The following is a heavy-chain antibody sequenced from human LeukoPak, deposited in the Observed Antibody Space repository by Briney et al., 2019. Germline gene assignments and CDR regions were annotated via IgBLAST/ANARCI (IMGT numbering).Heavy chain of an antibody. CDR2: FYNSGRS. D-gene: IGHD3-3*01. CDR3: ARVPIFGVPGAFDI. Sequence: PSETLSLTCTVSDDSISDYYRGWIRQPPGKVLEWIGYFYNSGRSTYNPSLKSRVTISADTSKNHFSLKLNSVTTADTAVYYCARVPIFGVPGAFDIWGQGTMVTVSS. CDR1: DDSISDYY. V-gene: IGHV4-59*01. J-gene: IGHJ3*02.